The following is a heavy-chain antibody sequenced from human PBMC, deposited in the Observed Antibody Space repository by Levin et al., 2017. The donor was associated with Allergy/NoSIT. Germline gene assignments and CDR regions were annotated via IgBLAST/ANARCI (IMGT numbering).Heavy chain of an antibody. Sequence: PGGSLRLSCAASGFTVSSNYMSWVRQAPGKGLEWVSVIYSGGSTYYADSVKGRFTISRDNSKNTLYLQMNSLRAEDTAVYYCASPDYYYDSSGHGPDDAFDIWGQGTMVTVSS. J-gene: IGHJ3*02. CDR2: IYSGGST. CDR1: GFTVSSNY. CDR3: ASPDYYYDSSGHGPDDAFDI. D-gene: IGHD3-22*01. V-gene: IGHV3-53*01.